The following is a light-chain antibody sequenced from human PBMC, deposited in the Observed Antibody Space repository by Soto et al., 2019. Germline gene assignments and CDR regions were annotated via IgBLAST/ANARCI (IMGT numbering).Light chain of an antibody. CDR3: QQYNDWLS. CDR1: QSVSSN. J-gene: IGKJ4*01. CDR2: DAS. Sequence: EIVMTQSPATLSVSPGERATLSCRASQSVSSNLAWYHQKPGQPPRLLIYDASTRATGLPARFSGSGSGTEFTPTISSLQSEDFGVYFCQQYNDWLSFGGGTKVEIK. V-gene: IGKV3-15*01.